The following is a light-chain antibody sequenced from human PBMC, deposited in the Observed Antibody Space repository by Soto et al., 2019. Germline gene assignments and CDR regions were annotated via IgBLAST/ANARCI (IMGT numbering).Light chain of an antibody. CDR1: QSVTNNF. J-gene: IGKJ1*01. V-gene: IGKV3-20*01. CDR3: QYYATPPRR. Sequence: EIVLTQSPGTLSLSPGERATLSCRASQSVTNNFLAWYQQKPGQTPRRLIHGASTRATGIPDRFSGSGSGTDVTLTISRLEPEDFAVYFCQYYATPPRRFGQGTKVEIK. CDR2: GAS.